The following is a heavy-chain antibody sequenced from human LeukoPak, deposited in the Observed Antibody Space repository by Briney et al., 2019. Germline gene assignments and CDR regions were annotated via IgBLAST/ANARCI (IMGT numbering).Heavy chain of an antibody. D-gene: IGHD1-26*01. CDR1: GFTFSSST. V-gene: IGHV3-7*01. J-gene: IGHJ4*02. Sequence: GGSLRLSCAASGFTFSSSTMNWVRQAPGKGLEWVTNIKPDGSEKYYVDSVKGRFTISRDNAKNSLYLQMNSLRAEDTALYYCARDTVGVTDYWGQGTLVTVSS. CDR3: ARDTVGVTDY. CDR2: IKPDGSEK.